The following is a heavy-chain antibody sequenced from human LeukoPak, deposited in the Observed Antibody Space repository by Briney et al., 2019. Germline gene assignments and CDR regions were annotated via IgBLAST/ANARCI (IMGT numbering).Heavy chain of an antibody. CDR2: IYYSGST. CDR3: ARRTTYGGNWDFDY. D-gene: IGHD4-23*01. J-gene: IGHJ4*02. V-gene: IGHV4-31*03. CDR1: GGSISSGGYY. Sequence: PSETLSLTCIVSGGSISSGGYYWSWIRQHPGKGLEWIGYIYYSGSTYYNPSLKSRVTISVDTSKNQFSLKLSSVTAADTAVYYCARRTTYGGNWDFDYWGQGTQVTVSS.